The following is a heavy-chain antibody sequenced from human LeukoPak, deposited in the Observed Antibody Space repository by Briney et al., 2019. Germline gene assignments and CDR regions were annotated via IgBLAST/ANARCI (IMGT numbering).Heavy chain of an antibody. Sequence: PGRSLRLSCAASGFTFSSYGMHWVRQAPGKGLEWVAVISHDGSNKYYADSVKGRFTISRDNAKNSLYLQMNSLRAEDTAVYYCASFSSGLPKYYFDYWGQGTLVTVSS. CDR3: ASFSSGLPKYYFDY. J-gene: IGHJ4*02. D-gene: IGHD6-19*01. CDR1: GFTFSSYG. CDR2: ISHDGSNK. V-gene: IGHV3-30*03.